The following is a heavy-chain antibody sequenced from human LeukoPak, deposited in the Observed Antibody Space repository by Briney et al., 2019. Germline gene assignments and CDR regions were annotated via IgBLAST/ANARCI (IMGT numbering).Heavy chain of an antibody. CDR3: YGSGSYFDY. J-gene: IGHJ4*02. Sequence: GGSLRLSCAASGFTFSSYAMHWVRQAPGKGLEWVAVISYDGSNKYYADSVKGRFTISRDNSKNTLYLQMNSLRAEDTAVYYCYGSGSYFDYWGQGTLVTVSS. CDR1: GFTFSSYA. D-gene: IGHD3-10*01. CDR2: ISYDGSNK. V-gene: IGHV3-30*04.